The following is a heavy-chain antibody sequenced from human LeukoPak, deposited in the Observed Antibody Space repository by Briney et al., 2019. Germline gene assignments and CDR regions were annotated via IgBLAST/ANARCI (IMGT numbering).Heavy chain of an antibody. Sequence: TSQTLSLTCTVSGGSISSGGYYWSWIRQHPGKGLEWIGYIYYSGSTYYNPSLKSRVTISVDTSKNQFSLKLSSVTAADTAVYYCARYCSSTSCSHFDYWGQGTLVTVSS. CDR3: ARYCSSTSCSHFDY. V-gene: IGHV4-31*03. CDR2: IYYSGST. J-gene: IGHJ4*02. CDR1: GGSISSGGYY. D-gene: IGHD2-2*01.